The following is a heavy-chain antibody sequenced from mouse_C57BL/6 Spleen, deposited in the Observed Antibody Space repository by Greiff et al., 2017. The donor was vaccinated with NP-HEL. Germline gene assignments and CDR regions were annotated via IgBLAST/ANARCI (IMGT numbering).Heavy chain of an antibody. CDR3: ARDGYDASMDY. J-gene: IGHJ4*01. D-gene: IGHD2-2*01. V-gene: IGHV5-17*01. Sequence: EVKLMESGGGLVKPGGSLKLSCAASGFTFSDYGMHWVRQAPEKGLEWVAYISSGSSTIYYADTVKGRFTISRDNAKNTLFLQMTSLRSEDTAMYYCARDGYDASMDYWGQGTSVTVSS. CDR2: ISSGSSTI. CDR1: GFTFSDYG.